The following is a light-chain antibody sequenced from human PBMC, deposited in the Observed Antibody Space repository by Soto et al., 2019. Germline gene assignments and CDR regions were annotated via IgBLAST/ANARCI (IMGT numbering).Light chain of an antibody. J-gene: IGKJ1*01. CDR1: QSVSSY. CDR2: DAS. Sequence: EIVLTQSPATLSLSPGERATLSCRASQSVSSYLACYQQKPAHAPRLLIYDASNSATGSPARFSGSGSGTEFTLTISSLELADVAVYYCQQRSNRPGTFGQGTKVEIK. V-gene: IGKV3-11*01. CDR3: QQRSNRPGT.